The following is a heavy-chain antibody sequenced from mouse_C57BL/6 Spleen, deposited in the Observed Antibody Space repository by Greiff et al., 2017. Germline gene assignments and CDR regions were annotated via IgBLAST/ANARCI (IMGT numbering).Heavy chain of an antibody. CDR2: IDPSDSEN. Sequence: VQLQQPGAELVRPGSSVKLSCTASGYTFTSYWLHWVKQRPLQGLEWIGNIDPSDSENHYNQKFKDKATLTVDKSSSTAYMQLSSLTSEDSAVYYCASLFQGYFDVWGTGTTVTVSS. CDR3: ASLFQGYFDV. D-gene: IGHD1-1*01. J-gene: IGHJ1*03. CDR1: GYTFTSYW. V-gene: IGHV1-52*01.